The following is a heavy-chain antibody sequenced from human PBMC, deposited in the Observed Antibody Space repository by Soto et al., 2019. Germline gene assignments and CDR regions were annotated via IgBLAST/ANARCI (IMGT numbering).Heavy chain of an antibody. CDR1: GGSISSYY. D-gene: IGHD7-27*01. CDR3: ARRWGRTFLY. J-gene: IGHJ4*02. CDR2: IYYSGST. V-gene: IGHV4-59*08. Sequence: PSETLSLTCTVSGGSISSYYWSWIRQPPGKGLEWIGYIYYSGSTNYNPSLKSRVTISVDTSKNQFSLKLSSVTAADTAVYYCARRWGRTFLYWGQGTLVTVSS.